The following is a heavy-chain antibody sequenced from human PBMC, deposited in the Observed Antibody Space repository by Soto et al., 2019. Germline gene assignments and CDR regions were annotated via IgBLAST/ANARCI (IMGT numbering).Heavy chain of an antibody. V-gene: IGHV3-53*01. CDR1: GFDVTTNC. J-gene: IGHJ4*02. D-gene: IGHD1-1*01. Sequence: GGSLRLSCVGSGFDVTTNCMRWVRQAPGKGLECASIVCTGGATHYADSVKGRFTISRDSSKNTVHLQMNNVRAEDTAVYYCVRDKRTISGIFPGYWGQGTQVTVSS. CDR2: VCTGGAT. CDR3: VRDKRTISGIFPGY.